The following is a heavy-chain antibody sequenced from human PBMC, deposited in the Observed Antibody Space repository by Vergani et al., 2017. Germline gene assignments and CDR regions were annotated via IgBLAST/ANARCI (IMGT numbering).Heavy chain of an antibody. V-gene: IGHV4-39*01. J-gene: IGHJ4*02. Sequence: VQLLESGGGLVQPGGSLRLSCEASGFSFPGYAMSWVRQAPGKGLEWVGSIRYSGPTYYNLPLQSRTTISLDTSKNQFSLKLSSVTAADTALYFCARHDRKTYTATMGWYDYWGQGILVTVSS. D-gene: IGHD3-16*01. CDR3: ARHDRKTYTATMGWYDY. CDR2: IRYSGPT. CDR1: GFSFPGYA.